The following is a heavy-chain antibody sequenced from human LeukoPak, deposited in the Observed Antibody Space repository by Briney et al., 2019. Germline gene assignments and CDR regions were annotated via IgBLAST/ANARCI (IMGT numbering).Heavy chain of an antibody. CDR3: AREGMGYYDSSGYLNY. CDR2: IRNDGTKK. Sequence: GGSLRLSCAASGFTFSTSGMHWVRQSPGKGLDWVAFIRNDGTKKNYADSVKGRFTISRDNSKNTLYLQMNSLRAEDTAVYYCAREGMGYYDSSGYLNYWGQGTLVTVSS. CDR1: GFTFSTSG. V-gene: IGHV3-30*02. D-gene: IGHD3-22*01. J-gene: IGHJ4*02.